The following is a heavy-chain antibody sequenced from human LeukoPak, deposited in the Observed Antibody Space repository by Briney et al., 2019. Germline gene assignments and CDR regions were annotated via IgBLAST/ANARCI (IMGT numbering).Heavy chain of an antibody. CDR2: ISGSGGST. D-gene: IGHD7-27*01. CDR3: AKDDSWGSNAFDI. V-gene: IGHV3-23*01. J-gene: IGHJ3*02. Sequence: PGGSLRLSCAASGFTFSDYYMSWVRQAPGKGLEWVSTISGSGGSTYYADSVQGRFTISRDNSKNTLYLQMNSLRAEDTAVYYCAKDDSWGSNAFDIWGQGTMVTVSS. CDR1: GFTFSDYY.